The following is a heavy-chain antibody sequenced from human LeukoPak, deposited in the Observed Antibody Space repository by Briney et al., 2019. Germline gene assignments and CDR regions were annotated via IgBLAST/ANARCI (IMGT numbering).Heavy chain of an antibody. V-gene: IGHV1-3*01. CDR3: AIHCTGGSCSRSYYFDY. CDR1: GYTFSSYA. CDR2: INAGNGDT. J-gene: IGHJ4*02. Sequence: AASVKVSCNASGYTFSSYAMQWVRQAPGQRLEWMVWINAGNGDTKYAQKFQGRVTITRDTSASTADMDLRSRRSEDTAVYSCAIHCTGGSCSRSYYFDYCGQETLVAVSP. D-gene: IGHD2-15*01.